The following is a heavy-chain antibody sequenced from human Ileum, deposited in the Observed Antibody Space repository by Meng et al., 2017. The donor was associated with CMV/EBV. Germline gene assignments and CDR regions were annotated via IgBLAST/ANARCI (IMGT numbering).Heavy chain of an antibody. D-gene: IGHD3-16*01. CDR3: ARGRVSSSIFDY. Sequence: GSLKISCAASGFIASDYYMTWVRQAPGKGLEWVSVLFGTDETYYADSVRGRFTISRDFSKNTVHLQMNSLNADDTAMYYCARGRVSSSIFDYWGQGTLVTVSS. CDR1: GFIASDYY. J-gene: IGHJ4*02. CDR2: LFGTDET. V-gene: IGHV3-53*01.